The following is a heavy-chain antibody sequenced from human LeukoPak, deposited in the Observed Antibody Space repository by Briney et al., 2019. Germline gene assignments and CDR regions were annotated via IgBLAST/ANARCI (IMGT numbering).Heavy chain of an antibody. CDR1: GYSFTSYW. Sequence: GESLKISCKGSGYSFTSYWIGWVRQMPGKGLEWMGIIYPGDSDTRYSPSFQGQVTISADKSISTAYLQWSSLKASDTAMYYCAISGYCSSTSCYSYAFDIWGQGTMVTVSS. D-gene: IGHD2-2*01. J-gene: IGHJ3*02. CDR3: AISGYCSSTSCYSYAFDI. V-gene: IGHV5-51*01. CDR2: IYPGDSDT.